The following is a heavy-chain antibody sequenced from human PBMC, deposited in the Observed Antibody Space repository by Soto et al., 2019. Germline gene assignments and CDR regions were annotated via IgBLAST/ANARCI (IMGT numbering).Heavy chain of an antibody. J-gene: IGHJ6*02. CDR1: GDSVSSNSAA. CDR3: ARKGWAAVPHSWGYYYRLDL. CDR2: TYYRSKWYN. D-gene: IGHD6-13*01. V-gene: IGHV6-1*01. Sequence: SQPLSLTFAISGDSVSSNSAAWNWIRRSPSRGLEWLGRTYYRSKWYNDYAVSVKSRITINPDTSKNQFSLQLNSVTPEDTAVYYWARKGWAAVPHSWGYYYRLDLWGQVTTVTVS.